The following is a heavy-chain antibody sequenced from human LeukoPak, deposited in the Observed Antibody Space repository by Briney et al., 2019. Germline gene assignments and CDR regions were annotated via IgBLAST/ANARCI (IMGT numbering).Heavy chain of an antibody. J-gene: IGHJ4*02. Sequence: SVKVSCKASGGTFSSYAISWVRQAPGQGLEWMGGIIPIFGTANYAQKFQGRVTITADESTSTAYMELSSLRSEDTAVYYCAREFTSGQWLVRNYFDYWGQGTLVTVSS. CDR3: AREFTSGQWLVRNYFDY. CDR2: IIPIFGTA. CDR1: GGTFSSYA. D-gene: IGHD6-19*01. V-gene: IGHV1-69*13.